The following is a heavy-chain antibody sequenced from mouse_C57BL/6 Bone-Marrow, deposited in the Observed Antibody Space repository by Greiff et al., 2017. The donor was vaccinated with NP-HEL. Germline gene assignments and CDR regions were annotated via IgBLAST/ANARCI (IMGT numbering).Heavy chain of an antibody. D-gene: IGHD2-4*01. CDR1: GFTFSSYG. Sequence: EVMLVESGGDLVKPGGSLKLSCAASGFTFSSYGMSWVRQTPDKRLEWVATISSGGSYTYYPDSVKGRFTISRDNAKNTLYLQMSSLKSEDTAMYYCARRYDYGNWGQGTTLTVSS. J-gene: IGHJ2*01. CDR3: ARRYDYGN. V-gene: IGHV5-6*02. CDR2: ISSGGSYT.